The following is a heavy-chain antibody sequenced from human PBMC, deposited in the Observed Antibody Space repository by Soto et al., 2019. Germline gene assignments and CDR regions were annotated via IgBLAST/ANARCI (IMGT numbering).Heavy chain of an antibody. CDR2: ISYDGSNK. Sequence: QVQLVESGGGVVQPGRSLRLSCAASGFTFSSYGMHWVRQAPGKGLEWVAVISYDGSNKYYADSVKGRFTISRDNSQNTLYLQMNSLRAEDTAVYYCAKDRAYYYDSSGYSPNLPDYWGQGTLVTVSS. CDR3: AKDRAYYYDSSGYSPNLPDY. CDR1: GFTFSSYG. V-gene: IGHV3-30*18. J-gene: IGHJ4*02. D-gene: IGHD3-22*01.